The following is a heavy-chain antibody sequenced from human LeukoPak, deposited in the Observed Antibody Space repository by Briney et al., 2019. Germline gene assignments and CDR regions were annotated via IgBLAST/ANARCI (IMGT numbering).Heavy chain of an antibody. CDR1: GFTFNSYS. Sequence: GGSLRLSCAASGFTFNSYSMNWVRQAPGKGLEWVSSISSTSNYIYFADSVKGRFTVSRDNAKNSLYLQMNSLRAEDTAVYYCARADSSLTRFDYWGQGTLVTVSS. D-gene: IGHD6-6*01. CDR3: ARADSSLTRFDY. J-gene: IGHJ4*02. CDR2: ISSTSNYI. V-gene: IGHV3-21*01.